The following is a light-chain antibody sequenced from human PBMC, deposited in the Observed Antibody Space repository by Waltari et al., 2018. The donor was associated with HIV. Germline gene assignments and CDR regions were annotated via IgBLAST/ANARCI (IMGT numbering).Light chain of an antibody. V-gene: IGKV3-20*01. CDR2: GAS. CDR1: QSVSSSY. CDR3: QQYGSSNWT. Sequence: EIVLTQSPGTLSLSPGERATLSCRASQSVSSSYLAWYQQKPGQAPRLLIYGASSMATVIPDRCSGSGSGTDFTLTISRLGPEDFAVYYCQQYGSSNWTFGQGTKVEIK. J-gene: IGKJ1*01.